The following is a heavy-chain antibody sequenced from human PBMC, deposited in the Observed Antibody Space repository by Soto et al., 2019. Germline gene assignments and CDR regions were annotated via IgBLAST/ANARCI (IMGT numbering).Heavy chain of an antibody. J-gene: IGHJ4*02. CDR3: AMVPGIAAPVDY. CDR2: IYYSGST. CDR1: GGSISSGGYY. V-gene: IGHV4-31*03. Sequence: SETLSLTCTVSGGSISSGGYYWSWIRQHPGKGLEWIGYIYYSGSTYYNPSLKSRVTISVDTSKKQFSLKLSSVTAADTAVYYCAMVPGIAAPVDYRGQATLVTLSS. D-gene: IGHD6-13*01.